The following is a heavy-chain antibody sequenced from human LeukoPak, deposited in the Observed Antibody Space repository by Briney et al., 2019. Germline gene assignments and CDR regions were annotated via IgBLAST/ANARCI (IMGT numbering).Heavy chain of an antibody. CDR3: AREDSYYDFWSGYSEDSYYFDY. D-gene: IGHD3-3*01. V-gene: IGHV3-30*04. CDR1: GFTFGDYA. Sequence: GGPLRLSCTASGFTFGDYAMRWVRQAPGKGLEWVAVISYDGSNKYYADSVKGRFTISRDNSKNTLYLQMNSLRVEDTAVYYCAREDSYYDFWSGYSEDSYYFDYWGQGTLVTVSS. CDR2: ISYDGSNK. J-gene: IGHJ4*02.